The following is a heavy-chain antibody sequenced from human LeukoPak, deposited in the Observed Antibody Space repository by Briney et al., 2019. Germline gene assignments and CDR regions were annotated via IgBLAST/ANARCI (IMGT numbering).Heavy chain of an antibody. CDR3: ARVRSMAAPVDY. D-gene: IGHD6-6*01. CDR1: GGSISSSSYY. CDR2: IYYSGST. V-gene: IGHV4-39*07. Sequence: SETLSLTCTVSGGSISSSSYYWGWIRQPPGKGLEWIGSIYYSGSTYYNPSLKSRVTISVDTSKNQFSLKLSSVTAADTAVYYCARVRSMAAPVDYRGQGSLVTVSS. J-gene: IGHJ4*02.